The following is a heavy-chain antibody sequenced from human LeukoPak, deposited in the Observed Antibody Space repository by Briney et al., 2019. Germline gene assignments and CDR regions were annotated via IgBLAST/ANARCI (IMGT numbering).Heavy chain of an antibody. CDR1: GFTFSSYG. CDR3: AREITVTSTTYFDY. D-gene: IGHD4-17*01. J-gene: IGHJ4*02. Sequence: GGSLRLSCAASGFTFSSYGMHWVRQGPGKGLEWVAVIWYDGSDKYYADSVKGRFTISRENSKNTLYLQMNSLRAEDTAVYYCAREITVTSTTYFDYWGQGTLVTVSS. CDR2: IWYDGSDK. V-gene: IGHV3-33*01.